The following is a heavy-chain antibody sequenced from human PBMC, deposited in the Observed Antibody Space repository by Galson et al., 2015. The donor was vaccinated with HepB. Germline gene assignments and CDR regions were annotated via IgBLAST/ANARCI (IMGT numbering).Heavy chain of an antibody. CDR1: GYTFTGYY. CDR2: INPNSGGT. Sequence: SCKASGYTFTGYYMHWVRQAPGQGLEWMGWINPNSGGTNYAQKFQGRVTMTRDTSISTAYMELSRLRSDDTAVYYCARALYDFWSGPNWFDPWGQGTLVTVSS. V-gene: IGHV1-2*02. J-gene: IGHJ5*02. D-gene: IGHD3-3*01. CDR3: ARALYDFWSGPNWFDP.